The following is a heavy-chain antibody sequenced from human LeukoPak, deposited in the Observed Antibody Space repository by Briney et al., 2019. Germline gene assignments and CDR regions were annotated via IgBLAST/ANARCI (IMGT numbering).Heavy chain of an antibody. CDR2: IIPIFGTA. D-gene: IGHD3-9*01. Sequence: ASVKVSCEASGGTFSSYAISWVRQAPVQGLEWMGRIIPIFGTANYAQKFQGRVTITADESTSTAYMELSSLRSEDTAVYYCARDVSYYDILTGQKTPYFDYWGQGTLVTVSS. J-gene: IGHJ4*02. CDR3: ARDVSYYDILTGQKTPYFDY. V-gene: IGHV1-69*13. CDR1: GGTFSSYA.